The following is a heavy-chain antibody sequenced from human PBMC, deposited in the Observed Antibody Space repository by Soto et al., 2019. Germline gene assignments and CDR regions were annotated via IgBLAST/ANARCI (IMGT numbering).Heavy chain of an antibody. CDR3: TKANRYCSGANCFTFDY. Sequence: PAGSLELCCAASGVTFNNSAVSWSRQAQGKGLEWVSTFSSGGGGTYYADSVKGRFTISRDNSKNTLSLQMNSLRAEDTAVYYCTKANRYCSGANCFTFDYWGLGTLVTVSS. CDR2: FSSGGGGT. D-gene: IGHD2-15*01. CDR1: GVTFNNSA. V-gene: IGHV3-23*01. J-gene: IGHJ4*02.